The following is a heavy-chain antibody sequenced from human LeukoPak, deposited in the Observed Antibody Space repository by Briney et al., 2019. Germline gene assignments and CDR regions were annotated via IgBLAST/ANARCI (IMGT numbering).Heavy chain of an antibody. J-gene: IGHJ4*02. D-gene: IGHD6-13*01. V-gene: IGHV5-51*01. CDR3: ARHIGATGPDY. CDR2: IYPGDSDI. CDR1: GYTFTSYW. Sequence: GESLKISCKGSGYTFTSYWIGWVRQMPGKGLGWMGIIYPGDSDIKYSPSFQGQVTISVDKPISTAYLQWSSLKASDTAIYYCARHIGATGPDYWGQGTLVTVSS.